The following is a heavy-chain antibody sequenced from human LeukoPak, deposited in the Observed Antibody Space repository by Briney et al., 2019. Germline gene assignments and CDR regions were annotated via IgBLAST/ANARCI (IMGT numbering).Heavy chain of an antibody. CDR1: GFTFGSYW. J-gene: IGHJ4*02. V-gene: IGHV3-7*01. CDR3: AREGSGNYFYYFDY. CDR2: IKPDGGEK. Sequence: GGSLRLSCAASGFTFGSYWMGWVRQAPGKGLEWVANIKPDGGEKYYADSVKGRFTISRDNAKNSLYLQMSSLRDEDTAVYYCAREGSGNYFYYFDYWGQGTLVSVS. D-gene: IGHD4-11*01.